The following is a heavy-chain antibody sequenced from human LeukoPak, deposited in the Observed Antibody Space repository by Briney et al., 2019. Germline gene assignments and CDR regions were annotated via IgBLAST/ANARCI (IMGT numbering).Heavy chain of an antibody. CDR2: ISDSGVNT. D-gene: IGHD3-16*01. CDR3: AKDVGGEMFDC. J-gene: IGHJ4*02. V-gene: IGHV3-23*01. CDR1: GFTFSRYA. Sequence: GGSLRLSCAASGFTFSRYAMAGVRQAPAGGVEWGATISDSGVNTHYADSEKGRFTIARDNSRHTVRLEMSSLRADDTAGYCCAKDVGGEMFDCGGQGTLVTVSS.